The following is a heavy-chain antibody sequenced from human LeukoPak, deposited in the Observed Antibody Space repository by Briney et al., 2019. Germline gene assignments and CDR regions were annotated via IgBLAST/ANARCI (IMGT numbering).Heavy chain of an antibody. CDR2: IYPGDSDT. J-gene: IGHJ4*01. CDR1: GYSFTSYW. V-gene: IGHV5-51*01. D-gene: IGHD2-2*02. Sequence: GESLKISRKGSGYSFTSYWIGWVRQMPGKGLEWMGIIYPGDSDTRYSPSFQGQVTISADKSISTAYLQWSSLKASDTAMYYCARAEKRYCSSTSCYTGPFDYWGQGTLVTVSS. CDR3: ARAEKRYCSSTSCYTGPFDY.